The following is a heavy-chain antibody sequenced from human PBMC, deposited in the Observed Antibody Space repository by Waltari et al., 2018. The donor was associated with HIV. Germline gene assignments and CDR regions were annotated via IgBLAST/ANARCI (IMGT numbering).Heavy chain of an antibody. D-gene: IGHD1-26*01. Sequence: QVQLVQSGAELKKPGASVKVSCNASGYTFTSYGITWVRQAPGQGLEWMGWNTDNKGTTYYPQNLQDTATLTTDTSTSTAYMELRTLRSDDTAVYYGARGMGGGSYYPDFYFDYWDLGTLVTVSS. CDR1: GYTFTSYG. CDR2: NTDNKGTT. V-gene: IGHV1-18*01. J-gene: IGHJ4*02. CDR3: ARGMGGGSYYPDFYFDY.